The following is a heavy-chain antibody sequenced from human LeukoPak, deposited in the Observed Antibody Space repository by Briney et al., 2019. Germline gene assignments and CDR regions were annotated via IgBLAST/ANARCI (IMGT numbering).Heavy chain of an antibody. J-gene: IGHJ4*02. V-gene: IGHV4-39*07. Sequence: SETLSLTCTVSGGSISSSSYYWGWIRQPPGKGLEWIGSIYYSGSTNYNPSLKSRVTISVDTSKNQFSLKVSSVTAADTAVYYCARSPRRYINSWCRMYYFDYWGQGTLVTVSS. CDR2: IYYSGST. D-gene: IGHD6-13*01. CDR1: GGSISSSSYY. CDR3: ARSPRRYINSWCRMYYFDY.